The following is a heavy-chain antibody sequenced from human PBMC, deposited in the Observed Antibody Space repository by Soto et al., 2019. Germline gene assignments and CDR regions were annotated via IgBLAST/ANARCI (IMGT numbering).Heavy chain of an antibody. Sequence: SETLSLTCTVSGGSISGYYWSWIRQPPGKGLEWIGYMYNTGSTVYNPSFKSRVTISVDTSKNQFSLKLNSLTAADTAVFYCARDLWGYCGTDCYPLDVWGQGTTVTVSS. CDR1: GGSISGYY. D-gene: IGHD2-21*02. J-gene: IGHJ6*02. V-gene: IGHV4-59*01. CDR3: ARDLWGYCGTDCYPLDV. CDR2: MYNTGST.